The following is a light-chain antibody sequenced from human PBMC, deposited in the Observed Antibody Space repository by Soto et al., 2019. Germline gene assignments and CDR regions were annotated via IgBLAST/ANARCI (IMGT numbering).Light chain of an antibody. CDR2: KAS. J-gene: IGKJ1*01. CDR3: QQYRSYWT. CDR1: QSIDSW. V-gene: IGKV1-5*03. Sequence: DIQMTQSPSTLSASVGDRVTITCRASQSIDSWLAWYQQKPGKAHKLLIYKASSLESGVPSRFSGSGSGTEFTLTIIRLQPDDFATYYCQQYRSYWTFGQGTKVEIK.